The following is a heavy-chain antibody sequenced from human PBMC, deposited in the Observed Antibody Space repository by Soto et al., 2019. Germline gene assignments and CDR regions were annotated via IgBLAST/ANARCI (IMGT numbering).Heavy chain of an antibody. CDR1: GDGVSSNSAA. J-gene: IGHJ6*02. CDR3: AKEGGNHYYYYAMDV. CDR2: TFYRSKWYN. Sequence: SQTLSLTCAISGDGVSSNSAAWSWIRQSPSRGLEWLGRTFYRSKWYNDYAVSVKGRITINPDTSKNLFSLQLNSVTPEDTAVYYCAKEGGNHYYYYAMDVWGQGTTVTVSS. D-gene: IGHD1-26*01. V-gene: IGHV6-1*01.